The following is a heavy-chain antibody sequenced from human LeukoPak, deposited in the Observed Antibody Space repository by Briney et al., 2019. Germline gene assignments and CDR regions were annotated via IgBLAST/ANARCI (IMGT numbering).Heavy chain of an antibody. CDR1: GFTFSSYA. D-gene: IGHD6-6*01. CDR3: AKSIAARPVYYYGMDV. CDR2: ISGSGGST. V-gene: IGHV3-23*01. J-gene: IGHJ6*02. Sequence: QTGGSLRLSCAASGFTFSSYAMSWVRQAPGKGLEWVSAISGSGGSTYYADSVKGRFTISRDNSKNTLYLQMNSLRAEDTAVYYCAKSIAARPVYYYGMDVWGQGTTVTVSS.